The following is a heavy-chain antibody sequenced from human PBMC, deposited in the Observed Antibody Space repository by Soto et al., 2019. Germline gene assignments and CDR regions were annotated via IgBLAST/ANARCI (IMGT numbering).Heavy chain of an antibody. Sequence: GGSVKVSCKASGYTFTSYSMHLVRQAPGQRVEWVGGINAGNGNTKYSQKFQGRVTITRDTSASTAYMELSSLRSEDTAVYYCARDWGGGELGYCSGGSCRENYFDYWGQGTLVTVSS. D-gene: IGHD2-15*01. V-gene: IGHV1-3*01. CDR3: ARDWGGGELGYCSGGSCRENYFDY. J-gene: IGHJ4*02. CDR2: INAGNGNT. CDR1: GYTFTSYS.